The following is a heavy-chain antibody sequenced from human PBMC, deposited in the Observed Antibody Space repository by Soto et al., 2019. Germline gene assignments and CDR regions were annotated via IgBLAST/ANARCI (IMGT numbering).Heavy chain of an antibody. D-gene: IGHD3-22*01. J-gene: IGHJ3*02. CDR1: GFSFDAYG. V-gene: IGHV3-9*01. Sequence: EVQLVESGGALVQPGRSLRLSCAASGFSFDAYGMHWVRQRPGKGLEWVAGISWNSGEIAYLDSVKGRYTISCDNAKNPLFLQMDSLRLEDSALYFCTRVRSAFYETVEIWGQGTMVTVSS. CDR2: ISWNSGEI. CDR3: TRVRSAFYETVEI.